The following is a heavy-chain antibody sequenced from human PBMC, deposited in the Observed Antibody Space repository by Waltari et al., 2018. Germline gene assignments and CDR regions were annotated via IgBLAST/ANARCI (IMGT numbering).Heavy chain of an antibody. CDR2: IFHTEPT. Sequence: QVQLQESGPGLVKPSGTLSLTCAVSGGSITRLNWWTWVRQPPGKGLEWIGEIFHTEPTSDNPTLKSRLTISVDKSKNQFALKLSSVTVADTAVYYCVRAGYCSRSGCQTWAWDWGQGTLVTVSS. CDR3: VRAGYCSRSGCQTWAWD. V-gene: IGHV4-4*02. J-gene: IGHJ4*02. CDR1: GGSITRLNW. D-gene: IGHD2-2*01.